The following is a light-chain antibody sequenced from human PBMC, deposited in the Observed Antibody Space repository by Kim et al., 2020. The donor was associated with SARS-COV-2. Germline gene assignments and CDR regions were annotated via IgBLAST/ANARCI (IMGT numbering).Light chain of an antibody. CDR3: NSRDSSGNYVV. CDR2: GKN. CDR1: SLRSYY. J-gene: IGLJ2*01. Sequence: ALGQTVRITCQGDSLRSYYASWYRQKPGQAPVLVIYGKNNRPSGIPDRFSGSSSGNTASLTITGAQAEDEADYYCNSRDSSGNYVVFGGGTQLTVL. V-gene: IGLV3-19*01.